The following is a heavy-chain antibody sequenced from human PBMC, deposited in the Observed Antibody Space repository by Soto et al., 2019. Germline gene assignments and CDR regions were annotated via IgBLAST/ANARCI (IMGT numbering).Heavy chain of an antibody. Sequence: GASLKISCRTSGYKFTSSWIAGVRQMPGKGLEWMGIIFPSDSDTRYSPSFQGQVTISADRSTSTVFLQWASLKASDTAVYFCARKDKSGYFNWFDPWGQGTLVTVSS. CDR3: ARKDKSGYFNWFDP. CDR1: GYKFTSSW. D-gene: IGHD3-22*01. J-gene: IGHJ5*02. V-gene: IGHV5-51*01. CDR2: IFPSDSDT.